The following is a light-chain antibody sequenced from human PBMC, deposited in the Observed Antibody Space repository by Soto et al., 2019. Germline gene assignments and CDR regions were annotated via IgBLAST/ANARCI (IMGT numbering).Light chain of an antibody. Sequence: EIVLTQSPGTLSLSPGERATLSCRASQSFSRTYLAWYQQKPGQAPRLLIYGASSRATGIPDRFSGSGSGTDFTLTISRLEPEDFAVYYCQQYGSSPPSFGQGTKVEVK. CDR1: QSFSRTY. J-gene: IGKJ1*01. CDR2: GAS. V-gene: IGKV3-20*01. CDR3: QQYGSSPPS.